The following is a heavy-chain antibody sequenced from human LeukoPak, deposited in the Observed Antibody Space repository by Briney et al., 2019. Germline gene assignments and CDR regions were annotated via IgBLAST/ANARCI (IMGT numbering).Heavy chain of an antibody. J-gene: IGHJ4*02. Sequence: PGRSLRISCAASGFTFNNYAMSWVRQAPGKGLEWVSYTGSGSTTTYYADSVKGRFTVSREDAKNSLYLQMNSLRDEDTSVYYCARDTRNWADYWGRGTLVTVAS. D-gene: IGHD2/OR15-2a*01. CDR2: TGSGSTTT. CDR1: GFTFNNYA. CDR3: ARDTRNWADY. V-gene: IGHV3-48*02.